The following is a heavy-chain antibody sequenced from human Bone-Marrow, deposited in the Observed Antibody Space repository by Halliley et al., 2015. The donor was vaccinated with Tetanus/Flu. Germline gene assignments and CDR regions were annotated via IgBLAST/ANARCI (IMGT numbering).Heavy chain of an antibody. CDR1: GFRFSDYY. D-gene: IGHD4-17*01. CDR2: ISSTSGNI. V-gene: IGHV3-11*01. CDR3: ARDDDNGDYHFDY. Sequence: SLRLSCAASGFRFSDYYMAWFRQAPGKGLEWVSYISSTSGNILYADSVKGRFIISRDNAKNSLYLQMNGLRAEDTAVYYCARDDDNGDYHFDYWGQGILVTVSS. J-gene: IGHJ4*02.